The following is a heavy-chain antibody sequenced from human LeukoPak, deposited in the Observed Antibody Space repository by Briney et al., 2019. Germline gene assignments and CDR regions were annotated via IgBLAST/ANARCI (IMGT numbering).Heavy chain of an antibody. CDR1: GGTFSSYA. J-gene: IGHJ4*02. V-gene: IGHV1-69*13. CDR2: IIPIFGTA. D-gene: IGHD2-2*01. CDR3: ARECSSTSCFDY. Sequence: GASVKVFCKASGGTFSSYAISWVRQAPGQGLEWMGGIIPIFGTANYAQKFQGRVTITADESTSTAYMELSSLRSEDTAVYCCARECSSTSCFDYWGQGTLVTVSS.